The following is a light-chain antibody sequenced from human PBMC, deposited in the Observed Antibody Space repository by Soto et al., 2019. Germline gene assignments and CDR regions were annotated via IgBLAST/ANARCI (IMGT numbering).Light chain of an antibody. J-gene: IGLJ2*01. CDR1: SSDVGGYNY. V-gene: IGLV2-14*03. CDR3: SSYTISRTVV. Sequence: QSVLTQPASVSGSPGQSITISCTGTSSDVGGYNYVSWYQQHPGKAPKLMIYDVSNRPSGVSNRFSGSKSGNTASLTISGLQAEDEADYYCSSYTISRTVVFGGGTKLTVL. CDR2: DVS.